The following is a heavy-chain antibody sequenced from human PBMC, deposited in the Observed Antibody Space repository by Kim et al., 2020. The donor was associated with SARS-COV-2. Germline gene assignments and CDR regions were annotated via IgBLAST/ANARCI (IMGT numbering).Heavy chain of an antibody. CDR1: GYTFTSYA. Sequence: ASVKVSCKASGYTFTSYAKHWVRQAPGQRLEWMGWINAGNGNTKYSQKFQGRVTITRDTSASTAYMELSSLRSEDTAVYYCASDSGSYFGYYYYGMDVWGQGTTVTVSS. J-gene: IGHJ6*02. CDR3: ASDSGSYFGYYYYGMDV. CDR2: INAGNGNT. V-gene: IGHV1-3*01. D-gene: IGHD1-26*01.